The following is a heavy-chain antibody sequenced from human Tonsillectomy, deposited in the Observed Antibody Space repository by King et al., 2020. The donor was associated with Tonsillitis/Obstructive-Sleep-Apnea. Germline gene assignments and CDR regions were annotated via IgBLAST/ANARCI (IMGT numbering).Heavy chain of an antibody. CDR2: IYWDDDK. CDR1: GFSLSTSGVG. J-gene: IGHJ5*02. Sequence: ITLKESGPTLVKPTQTLTLTCTFSGFSLSTSGVGVGWIRQPPGKALEWLALIYWDDDKRYSPSLKSRLSITKDTSKKQVVLTMTNMDPVDTATYYCAHSGHCNSISFHNWFDRWGQGTLVTASS. D-gene: IGHD2/OR15-2a*01. V-gene: IGHV2-5*02. CDR3: AHSGHCNSISFHNWFDR.